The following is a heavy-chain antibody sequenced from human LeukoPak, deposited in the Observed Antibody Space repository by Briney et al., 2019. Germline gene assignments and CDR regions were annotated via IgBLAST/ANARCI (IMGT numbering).Heavy chain of an antibody. CDR1: GYSFTSYW. D-gene: IGHD3-22*01. Sequence: GESLKISCKGSGYSFTSYWIGWVRQMPGKGLEWMGIIYPGDSDTRYSPSFQGQVTISADKSISTAYLQWSSLKASDTAMYYCARQTYYYDSSGYSLGYWGQGTLVTVSS. CDR3: ARQTYYYDSSGYSLGY. CDR2: IYPGDSDT. J-gene: IGHJ4*02. V-gene: IGHV5-51*01.